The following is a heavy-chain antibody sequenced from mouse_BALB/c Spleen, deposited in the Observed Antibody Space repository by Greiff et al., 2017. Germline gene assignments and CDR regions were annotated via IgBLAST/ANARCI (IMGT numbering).Heavy chain of an antibody. CDR2: IWAGGST. Sequence: VKVVESGPGLVAPSQSLSITCTVSGFSLTSYGVHWVRQPPGKGLEWLGVIWAGGSTNYNSALMSRLSISKDNSKSQVFLKMNSLQTDDTAMYYCARDGCGYFDYWGQGTTLTVSS. CDR1: GFSLTSYG. V-gene: IGHV2-9*02. J-gene: IGHJ2*01. CDR3: ARDGCGYFDY.